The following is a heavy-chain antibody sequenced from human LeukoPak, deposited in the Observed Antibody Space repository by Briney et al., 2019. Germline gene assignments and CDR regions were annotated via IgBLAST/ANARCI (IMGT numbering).Heavy chain of an antibody. CDR2: ISGSGGST. Sequence: GGSLRLSCAASGFTFSDYYMSWVRQAPGKRLEWVSAISGSGGSTYYADSVKGRFTISRDNSKNTLYLQMNSLRAEDTAVYYCAKISGYSGYDHVDYWGQGTLVTVSS. CDR1: GFTFSDYY. V-gene: IGHV3-23*01. CDR3: AKISGYSGYDHVDY. D-gene: IGHD5-12*01. J-gene: IGHJ4*02.